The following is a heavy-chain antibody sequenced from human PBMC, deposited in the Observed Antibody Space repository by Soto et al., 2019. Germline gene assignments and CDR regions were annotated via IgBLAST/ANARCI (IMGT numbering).Heavy chain of an antibody. CDR1: GFTFSSYA. Sequence: QVQLVESGGGVVQPGRSLRLSCAASGFTFSSYAMHWVRQAPGKGLEWVAVISYDGSNKYYADSVKGRFTISRDNSKNTLYLQMNSLRAEDTAVYYCSRVAGATSYYYYYYGMDGWGQGTTVTVSS. CDR3: SRVAGATSYYYYYYGMDG. V-gene: IGHV3-30-3*01. CDR2: ISYDGSNK. D-gene: IGHD1-26*01. J-gene: IGHJ6*02.